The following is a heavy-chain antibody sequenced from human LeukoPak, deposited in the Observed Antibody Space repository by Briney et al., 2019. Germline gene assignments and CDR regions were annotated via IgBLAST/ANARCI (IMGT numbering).Heavy chain of an antibody. CDR2: ISAYNGNT. V-gene: IGHV1-18*01. CDR1: GYTFTSYG. J-gene: IGHJ3*02. CDR3: ARDSIVVVPAAICGALGLCAFDI. Sequence: GASVKVSCKASGYTFTSYGFSWVRQAPGQGLEWMGWISAYNGNTNYAQKLQGRVTMTTDTSTSTAYMELRSLRSDDTAVYYCARDSIVVVPAAICGALGLCAFDIWGQGTMVTVSS. D-gene: IGHD2-2*01.